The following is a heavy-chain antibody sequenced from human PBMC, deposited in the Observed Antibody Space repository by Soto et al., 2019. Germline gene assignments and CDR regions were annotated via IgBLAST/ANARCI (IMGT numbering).Heavy chain of an antibody. CDR3: ARHYYDILTGPNYYGMDV. Sequence: SETLSLTCTVSGGSISRYYWSWIRQPPGKGLEWIGYIYYSGSTNYNPSLKSRVTISVDTSKNQFSLKLSSVTAADTAVYYCARHYYDILTGPNYYGMDVWGQGTTVT. CDR2: IYYSGST. V-gene: IGHV4-59*01. CDR1: GGSISRYY. J-gene: IGHJ6*02. D-gene: IGHD3-9*01.